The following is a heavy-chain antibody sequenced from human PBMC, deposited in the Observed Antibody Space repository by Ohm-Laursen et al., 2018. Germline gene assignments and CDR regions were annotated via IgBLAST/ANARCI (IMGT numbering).Heavy chain of an antibody. CDR3: ASGDFWSGYEPDDAFDI. CDR2: INWNGGST. Sequence: GSLRLSCTASGFTFDDYGMSWVRQAPGKGLEWVSGINWNGGSTGYADSVKGRFTISRDNAKNSLYLQMSSLRAEDTAVYYCASGDFWSGYEPDDAFDIWGQGTMVTVPS. J-gene: IGHJ3*02. D-gene: IGHD3-3*01. CDR1: GFTFDDYG. V-gene: IGHV3-20*04.